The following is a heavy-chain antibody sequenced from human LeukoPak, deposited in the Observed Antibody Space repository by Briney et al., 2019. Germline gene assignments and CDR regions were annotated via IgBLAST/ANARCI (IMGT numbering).Heavy chain of an antibody. CDR2: ISGSGANT. D-gene: IGHD3-10*01. CDR3: AKDSGSTMVRGVMYFDY. V-gene: IGHV3-23*01. CDR1: GFTFNNYA. Sequence: GGSLRLSCAASGFTFNNYAMSWVRQAPGKGLELVSAISGSGANTYDIDSVKGRFTISRDNSKSTLYLQISSLRAEDTAVYYCAKDSGSTMVRGVMYFDYWGQGTLVTVSS. J-gene: IGHJ4*02.